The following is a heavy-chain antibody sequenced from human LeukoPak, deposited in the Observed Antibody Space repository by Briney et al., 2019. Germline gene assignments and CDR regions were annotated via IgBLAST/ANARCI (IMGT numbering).Heavy chain of an antibody. CDR1: GYTFTSYD. J-gene: IGHJ4*02. Sequence: ASVKVSCKASGYTFTSYDINWVRQATGDGLEWMGWMNPNSGNTGYAQKLQGRVTITRNTSISTAYMELRSLRSEDTAVYSCARGGYDFKGDYWGQGTLVTVSS. CDR3: ARGGYDFKGDY. CDR2: MNPNSGNT. V-gene: IGHV1-8*03. D-gene: IGHD3-3*01.